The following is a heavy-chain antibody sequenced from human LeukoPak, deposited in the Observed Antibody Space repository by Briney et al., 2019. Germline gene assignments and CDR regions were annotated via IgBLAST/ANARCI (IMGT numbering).Heavy chain of an antibody. D-gene: IGHD5-24*01. CDR1: GFTVSSNY. Sequence: GGSLRLSCAAPGFTVSSNYMSWVRQAPGKGLEWVSVIYSGGSTYYADSVKGRFTISRDISKNTLYLQMNSLRAEDTAVYYCAKDRGGRDGYNFDYWGQGTLVTVSS. V-gene: IGHV3-66*01. CDR2: IYSGGST. CDR3: AKDRGGRDGYNFDY. J-gene: IGHJ4*02.